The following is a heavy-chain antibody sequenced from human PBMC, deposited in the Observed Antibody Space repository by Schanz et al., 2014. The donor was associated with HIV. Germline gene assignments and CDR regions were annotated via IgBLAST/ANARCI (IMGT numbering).Heavy chain of an antibody. V-gene: IGHV4-31*03. D-gene: IGHD2-21*01. Sequence: QVQLQESGPGLVKPSQTLSLTCTVSGGSISSGGYYWSWIRQHPGKGLEWIGYIYYSGSTYYSPSLKSRVTISVDTSKNQFSLKLSSVTAADTAVYYCARDTDGLSPLFDHWGQGTLVTVSS. CDR2: IYYSGST. J-gene: IGHJ4*02. CDR3: ARDTDGLSPLFDH. CDR1: GGSISSGGYY.